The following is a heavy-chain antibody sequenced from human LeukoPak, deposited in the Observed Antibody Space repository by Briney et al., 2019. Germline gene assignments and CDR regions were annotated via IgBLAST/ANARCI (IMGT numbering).Heavy chain of an antibody. J-gene: IGHJ4*02. CDR1: GGSISSGGYY. CDR3: SRNNYGCYVGTFYF. D-gene: IGHD4-17*01. V-gene: IGHV4-31*03. CDR2: IYYSGST. Sequence: PSETLSLTCTVSGGSISSGGYYWSWIRQHPGKGLEWIGYIYYSGSTYYNPSLKSRVTISVDTSKNQFSLKLSSVTAADTAVYFCSRNNYGCYVGTFYFWGQGTLVTVSS.